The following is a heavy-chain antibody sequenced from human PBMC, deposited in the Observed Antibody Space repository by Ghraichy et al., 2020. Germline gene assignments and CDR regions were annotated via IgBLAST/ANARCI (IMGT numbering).Heavy chain of an antibody. CDR2: IYYSGST. D-gene: IGHD6-19*01. CDR3: ASLPDTYSSGWYMFDY. J-gene: IGHJ4*02. Sequence: SETLSLTCTVSGGSISSSSYYWGWIRQPPGKGLEWIGSIYYSGSTYYNPSLKSRVTISVDTSKNQFSLKLSSVTAADTAVYYCASLPDTYSSGWYMFDYWGQGTLVTVSS. CDR1: GGSISSSSYY. V-gene: IGHV4-39*01.